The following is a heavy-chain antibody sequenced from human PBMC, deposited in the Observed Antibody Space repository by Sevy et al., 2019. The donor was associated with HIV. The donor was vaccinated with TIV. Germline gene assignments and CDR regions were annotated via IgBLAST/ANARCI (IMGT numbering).Heavy chain of an antibody. V-gene: IGHV4-38-2*01. CDR2: MYHSGST. Sequence: SETLSLTCAVSSYSISSGFYWGWIRQPPGKGLEWIVLMYHSGSTYYNSSLQSRVTISVDTSKNQFSLELTSVTAADTAVYYCARLGVAVAGYFDYWGQGTLVTVSS. J-gene: IGHJ4*01. CDR1: SYSISSGFY. CDR3: ARLGVAVAGYFDY. D-gene: IGHD6-19*01.